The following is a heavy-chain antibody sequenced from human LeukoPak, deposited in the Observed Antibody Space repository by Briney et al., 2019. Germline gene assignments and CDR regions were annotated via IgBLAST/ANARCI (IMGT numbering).Heavy chain of an antibody. D-gene: IGHD3-9*01. CDR3: ARGAILTGLDY. CDR1: GGSISSGGYY. Sequence: PSQTLSLTCTVSGGSISSGGYYWSWLRQHPGKGLEWIGYIYYSGSTYYNPSLKSRVTISVDTSKNQFSLKLSSVTAADTAVYYCARGAILTGLDYWGQGTLVTVSS. CDR2: IYYSGST. V-gene: IGHV4-31*03. J-gene: IGHJ4*02.